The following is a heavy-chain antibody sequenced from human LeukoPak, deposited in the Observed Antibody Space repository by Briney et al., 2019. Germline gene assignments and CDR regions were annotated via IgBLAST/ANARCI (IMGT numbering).Heavy chain of an antibody. D-gene: IGHD2-15*01. V-gene: IGHV1-46*01. J-gene: IGHJ3*02. CDR2: INPSDGST. CDR3: ARGVVRSAFDI. Sequence: GASVKVSCKASGYTFTSYYMHWVRQAPGQGLDWMGIINPSDGSTGYAQKFQGRVTMTRDMSTSTVYMELSSLRSEDTAMYYCARGVVRSAFDIWGQGTMVTVSS. CDR1: GYTFTSYY.